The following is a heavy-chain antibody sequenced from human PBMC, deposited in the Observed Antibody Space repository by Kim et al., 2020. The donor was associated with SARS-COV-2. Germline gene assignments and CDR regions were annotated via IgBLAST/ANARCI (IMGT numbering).Heavy chain of an antibody. CDR3: ARIAADY. CDR2: IFGTA. V-gene: IGHV1-69*01. D-gene: IGHD6-13*01. Sequence: IFGTANYAQKFQGRVTITADESTSTAYMELSSLRSEDTAVYYCARIAADYWGQGTLVTVSS. J-gene: IGHJ4*02.